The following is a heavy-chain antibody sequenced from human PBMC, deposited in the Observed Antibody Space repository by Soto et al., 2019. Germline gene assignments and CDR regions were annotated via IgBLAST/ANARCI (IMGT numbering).Heavy chain of an antibody. J-gene: IGHJ4*02. CDR3: ASASDDYGDYRDY. D-gene: IGHD4-17*01. CDR2: INHSGST. V-gene: IGHV4-34*01. CDR1: GGSFSGYY. Sequence: QVQLQQWGAGLLKPSETLSLTCAVYGGSFSGYYWSWIRQPPGKGLEWIGEINHSGSTNYNPSLKSRVTISVDTSKTQFSLKLSSVTAADTAVYYCASASDDYGDYRDYWGQGTLVTVSS.